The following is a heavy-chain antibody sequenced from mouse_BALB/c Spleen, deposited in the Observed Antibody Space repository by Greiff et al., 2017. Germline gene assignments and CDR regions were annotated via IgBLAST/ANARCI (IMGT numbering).Heavy chain of an antibody. CDR1: GFNIKDYY. V-gene: IGHV14-4*02. CDR3: ARSEYGNYGFAY. J-gene: IGHJ3*01. Sequence: EVQRVESGAELVRSGASVKLSCTASGFNIKDYYMHWVKQRPEQGLEWIGWIDPENGDTEYAPKFQGKATMTADTSSNTAYLQLSSLTSEDTAVYYCARSEYGNYGFAYWGQGTLVTVSA. CDR2: IDPENGDT. D-gene: IGHD2-1*01.